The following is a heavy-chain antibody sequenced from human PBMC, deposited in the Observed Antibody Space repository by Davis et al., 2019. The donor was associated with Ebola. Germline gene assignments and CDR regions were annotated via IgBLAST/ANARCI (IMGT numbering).Heavy chain of an antibody. D-gene: IGHD3-3*01. V-gene: IGHV4-39*07. CDR1: GCSISSSSYY. CDR3: ARGGDFGVDNWFDP. CDR2: IYYSGST. J-gene: IGHJ5*02. Sequence: MPSETLSLTCTVSGCSISSSSYYWGWIRQPPGKGLEWIGSIYYSGSTYYNPSLKSRVTISVDTSKNQFSLELSSVTAAGTAVYYCARGGDFGVDNWFDPWGQETLVTVSS.